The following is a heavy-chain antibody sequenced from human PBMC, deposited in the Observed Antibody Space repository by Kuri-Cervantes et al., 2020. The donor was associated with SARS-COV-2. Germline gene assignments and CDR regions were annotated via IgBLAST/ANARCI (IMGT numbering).Heavy chain of an antibody. CDR3: ARGDAAVLTGYAAYYYYMDV. D-gene: IGHD3-9*01. J-gene: IGHJ6*03. CDR2: ISTGGSYI. CDR1: GFTFSKYS. Sequence: GGSLRLSCAASGFTFSKYSMNWVRQAPGKGLKWVATISTGGSYIYYANSVKGRFTISRDNANNSLYLQIDSLRAEDTAVYYCARGDAAVLTGYAAYYYYMDVWGKGTMVTVSS. V-gene: IGHV3-21*01.